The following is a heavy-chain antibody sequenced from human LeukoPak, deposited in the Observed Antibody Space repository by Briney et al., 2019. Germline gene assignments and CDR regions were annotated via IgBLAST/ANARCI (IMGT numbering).Heavy chain of an antibody. D-gene: IGHD1-26*01. CDR3: ARAGSRVSLYYYYMDV. J-gene: IGHJ6*03. Sequence: SETLSLTCTVTGGSISRYYWSWIRQPAGQGLERIGRIYTSGSTNYNPSLKSRVTMSVDTSKNQFSLKLSSVTAADTAVYYCARAGSRVSLYYYYMDVWGKGTTVTVSS. V-gene: IGHV4-4*07. CDR1: GGSISRYY. CDR2: IYTSGST.